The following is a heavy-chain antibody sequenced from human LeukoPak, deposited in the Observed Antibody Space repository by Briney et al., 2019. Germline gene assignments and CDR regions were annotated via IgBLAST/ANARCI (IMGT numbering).Heavy chain of an antibody. V-gene: IGHV3-66*01. CDR1: GFTVSSNY. CDR2: IYSGGST. J-gene: IGHJ3*02. D-gene: IGHD5-18*01. CDR3: AKVERYSYGENAFDI. Sequence: GGSLRLSCAASGFTVSSNYMSWVRQAPGKGLEWVSVIYSGGSTYYADSVKGRFTISRDNSKNTLYLQMNSLRAEDTAVYYCAKVERYSYGENAFDIWGQGTMVTVSS.